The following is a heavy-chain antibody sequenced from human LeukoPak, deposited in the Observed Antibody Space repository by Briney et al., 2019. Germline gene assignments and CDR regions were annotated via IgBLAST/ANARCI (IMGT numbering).Heavy chain of an antibody. J-gene: IGHJ4*02. CDR2: LSGSGDKT. CDR3: AKDLNYGFDY. CDR1: GFIFRTYA. D-gene: IGHD4-11*01. Sequence: GGSLRLSCAASGFIFRTYAMSWVRQAPGKGLEWVSALSGSGDKTFYADSAKGRFTISRDNSKNTLYLQMNSLRAEDTAVYYCAKDLNYGFDYWGQGTLVTVSS. V-gene: IGHV3-23*01.